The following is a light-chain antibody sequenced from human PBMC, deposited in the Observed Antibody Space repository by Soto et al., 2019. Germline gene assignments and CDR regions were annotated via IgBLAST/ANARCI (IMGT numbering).Light chain of an antibody. CDR3: CSYAGSYTFARNV. J-gene: IGLJ1*01. V-gene: IGLV1-44*01. Sequence: QSVLTQPPSASGTPGQRVTISCSGSSSNIGRGSVNWYQQLPGTAPKLLIYNNNQWPSGVPDRFSGSKSGTSASLAISGLQSEDEADYYCCSYAGSYTFARNVFGTGTKLTVL. CDR1: SSNIGRGS. CDR2: NNN.